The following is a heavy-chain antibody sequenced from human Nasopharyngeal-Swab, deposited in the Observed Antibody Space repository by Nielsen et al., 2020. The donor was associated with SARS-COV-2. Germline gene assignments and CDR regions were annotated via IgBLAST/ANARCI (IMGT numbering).Heavy chain of an antibody. CDR2: INAGNGNT. D-gene: IGHD3-9*01. V-gene: IGHV1-3*01. CDR3: ARSHRRFAYYDILTGYHNWFDP. CDR1: GYTFTSYA. Sequence: ASVQVSCKASGYTFTSYAMHWVRQAPAQRLEWMGWINAGNGNTKSSQKFQGRVTITRDTSASTAYMELSSLRSEDTAVYYCARSHRRFAYYDILTGYHNWFDPWGQGTLVTVSS. J-gene: IGHJ5*02.